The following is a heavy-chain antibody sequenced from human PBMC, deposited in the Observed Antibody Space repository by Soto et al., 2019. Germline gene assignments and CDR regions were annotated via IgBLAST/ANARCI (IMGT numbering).Heavy chain of an antibody. V-gene: IGHV1-69*13. CDR2: IIPIFGTA. D-gene: IGHD1-26*01. CDR3: AKGIKWELPFDY. Sequence: GASVKVSCKASGGTFSSYAISRVRQAPGQGLEWMGGIIPIFGTANYAQKFQGRVTITADESTSTAYMELSSLRSEDTAVYYCAKGIKWELPFDYWGQGTLVTVSS. J-gene: IGHJ4*02. CDR1: GGTFSSYA.